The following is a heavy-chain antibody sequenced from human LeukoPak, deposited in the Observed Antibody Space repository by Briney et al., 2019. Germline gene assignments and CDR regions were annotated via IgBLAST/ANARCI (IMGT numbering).Heavy chain of an antibody. D-gene: IGHD3-16*02. Sequence: GGSLRLSCAASGFTFSAYTMNWVRQAPGKGLEWVSSISGNDYYIYYADSVKGRFTVSRDNAKNSLYLQMNSLTGEDTAVYYCAREDRESFDSWGQETLVTVSS. V-gene: IGHV3-21*06. CDR3: AREDRESFDS. CDR2: ISGNDYYI. J-gene: IGHJ5*01. CDR1: GFTFSAYT.